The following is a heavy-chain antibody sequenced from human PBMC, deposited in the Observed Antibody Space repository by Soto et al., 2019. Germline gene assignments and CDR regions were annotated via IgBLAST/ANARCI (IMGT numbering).Heavy chain of an antibody. CDR3: ARVAASNDAFDI. V-gene: IGHV4-59*01. Sequence: SETLSLTCTVSGGSISSYYGSWIRQPPGKGLEWIGYIYYSGSTNYNPSLKSRVTISVDTSKNQFSLKLSSVTAADTAVYYCARVAASNDAFDIWGQGTMVTVSS. J-gene: IGHJ3*02. CDR1: GGSISSYY. CDR2: IYYSGST. D-gene: IGHD3-3*02.